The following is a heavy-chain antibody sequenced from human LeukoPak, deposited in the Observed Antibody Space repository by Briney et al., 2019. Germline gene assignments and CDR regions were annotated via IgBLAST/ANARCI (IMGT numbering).Heavy chain of an antibody. CDR2: ISYDGSNK. J-gene: IGHJ4*02. D-gene: IGHD3-10*01. Sequence: PGGSLRLSCAASGFTFSSYAMHWVRQAPGKGLEWVAVISYDGSNKYYADSVKGRFTISRDNSKNTLYLQMNSLRAEDTAVYYCARDNMGMVRGVILDYWGQGTLVTVSS. CDR1: GFTFSSYA. V-gene: IGHV3-30-3*01. CDR3: ARDNMGMVRGVILDY.